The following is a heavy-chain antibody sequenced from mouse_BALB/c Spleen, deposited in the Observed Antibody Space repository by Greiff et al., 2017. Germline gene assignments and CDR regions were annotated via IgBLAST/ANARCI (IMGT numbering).Heavy chain of an antibody. CDR2: ISNGGGST. CDR1: GFTFSSYT. CDR3: ARHGSSYDAMDY. J-gene: IGHJ4*01. Sequence: EVMLVESGGGLVQPGGSLKLSCAASGFTFSSYTMSWVRQTPEKRLEWVAYISNGGGSTYYPDTVKGRFTISRDNAKNTLYLQMSSLKSEDTAMYYCARHGSSYDAMDYWGQGTSVTVSS. D-gene: IGHD1-1*01. V-gene: IGHV5-12-2*01.